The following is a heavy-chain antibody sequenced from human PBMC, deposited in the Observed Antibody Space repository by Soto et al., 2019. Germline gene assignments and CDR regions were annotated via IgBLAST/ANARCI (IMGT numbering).Heavy chain of an antibody. CDR2: INPSGGST. V-gene: IGHV1-46*01. D-gene: IGHD6-19*01. CDR1: GYTFTSYY. Sequence: VASGKVSCKASGYTFTSYYMHWVRQAPGQGLEWMGIINPSGGSTSYAQKFQGRVTMTRDTSTSTVYMELSSLRSEDTAVYYCARGLYSSGWYLLEIDYWGQGTLVTVSS. J-gene: IGHJ4*02. CDR3: ARGLYSSGWYLLEIDY.